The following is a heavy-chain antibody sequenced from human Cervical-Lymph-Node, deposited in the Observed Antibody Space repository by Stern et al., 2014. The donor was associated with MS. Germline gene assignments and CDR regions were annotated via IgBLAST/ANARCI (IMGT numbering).Heavy chain of an antibody. J-gene: IGHJ4*02. Sequence: VQLVESGAEVKKPGASVKVSCKASGYTFTSYYMHWVRQAPGQGLEWMGIINPSGGSTSYAQKFQGRVTMTRDTSTSTVYMELSSLKSGDTAVYFCASRYSSGLYYFDSWGQGTVVTVSS. V-gene: IGHV1-46*01. D-gene: IGHD6-19*01. CDR2: INPSGGST. CDR3: ASRYSSGLYYFDS. CDR1: GYTFTSYY.